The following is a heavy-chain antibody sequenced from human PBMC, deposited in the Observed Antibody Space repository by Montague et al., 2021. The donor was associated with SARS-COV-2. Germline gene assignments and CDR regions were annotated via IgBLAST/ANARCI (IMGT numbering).Heavy chain of an antibody. D-gene: IGHD3-3*01. CDR1: GFTFSSYG. Sequence: SLRLSCAASGFTFSSYGMHWVRQAPGKGLEWVAVISYDGSNKYYADSVKGRFTISRDNSKNTLYLQMNSLRAEDTAVYYCAKDRRYYDFWSGYLGRPTRHYYYYGMDVWGQGTTVTVS. CDR2: ISYDGSNK. J-gene: IGHJ6*02. V-gene: IGHV3-30*18. CDR3: AKDRRYYDFWSGYLGRPTRHYYYYGMDV.